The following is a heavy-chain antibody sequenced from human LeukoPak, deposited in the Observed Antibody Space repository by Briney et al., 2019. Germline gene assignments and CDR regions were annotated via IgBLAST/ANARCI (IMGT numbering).Heavy chain of an antibody. V-gene: IGHV3-7*01. D-gene: IGHD6-6*01. CDR1: GFTFSTYW. J-gene: IGHJ4*02. CDR2: IKQDGSEK. CDR3: ARDLGYEYSSSSPPGY. Sequence: GGSLRLSCAASGFTFSTYWMSWVRQAPGKGLERVANIKQDGSEKYYVDSVKGRFTVSRDNAKNSLYLQMNSLRAEDTAVYYCARDLGYEYSSSSPPGYWGQGPLVDVS.